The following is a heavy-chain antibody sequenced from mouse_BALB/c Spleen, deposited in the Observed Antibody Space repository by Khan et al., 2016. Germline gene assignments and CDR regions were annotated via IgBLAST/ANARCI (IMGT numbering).Heavy chain of an antibody. CDR1: GYTFTDYS. Sequence: QIQLVQSGPELKKPGETVKISCKASGYTFTDYSMHWVKQAPGKGLKWMGWINTETGAPTYADDFKGRFAFSLETSASTAYLQINNLKNEDTATYCCARCDYCDYWGQGTTLTVSS. CDR2: INTETGAP. V-gene: IGHV9-2-1*01. J-gene: IGHJ2*01. CDR3: ARCDYCDY.